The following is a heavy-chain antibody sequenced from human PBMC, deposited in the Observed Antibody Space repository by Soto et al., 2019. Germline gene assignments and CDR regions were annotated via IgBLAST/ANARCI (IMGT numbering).Heavy chain of an antibody. V-gene: IGHV3-7*04. CDR2: INQDVSEL. D-gene: IGHD6-13*01. CDR1: GFTFSSYW. Sequence: EVQLVESGGGLVQPGGSLRLSCAAPGFTFSSYWMSWVRQAPGKGLEWVANINQDVSELYYVGSVKGRFTISRDNAKNSLYLQMNSLRAEDTAVYYCVRDLIAWGAMDVWGQGTTVIVSS. CDR3: VRDLIAWGAMDV. J-gene: IGHJ6*02.